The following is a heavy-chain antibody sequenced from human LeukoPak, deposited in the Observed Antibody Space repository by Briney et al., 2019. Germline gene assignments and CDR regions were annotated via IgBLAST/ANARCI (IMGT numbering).Heavy chain of an antibody. CDR2: IYPGDSDT. CDR1: GYSFTSYW. D-gene: IGHD2-2*01. Sequence: GESLKISCKGSGYSFTSYWIGWVRQMPGKGLEWMGIIYPGDSDTRYSPSFQGQVTISADKSISTAYLQWSSLKASDTAMYYCARIETYCSSTSCYGYYYYGMGVWGQGTTVTVSS. CDR3: ARIETYCSSTSCYGYYYYGMGV. J-gene: IGHJ6*02. V-gene: IGHV5-51*01.